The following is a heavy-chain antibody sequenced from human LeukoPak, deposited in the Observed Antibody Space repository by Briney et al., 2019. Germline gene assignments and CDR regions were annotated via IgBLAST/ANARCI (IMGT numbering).Heavy chain of an antibody. D-gene: IGHD1-1*01. J-gene: IGHJ4*02. CDR1: GFTFDDYA. V-gene: IGHV3-9*01. Sequence: GGSLRLSCAVSGFTFDDYAMHWVRHVPGKGLEWVSGINWNSDSIGYADSVKGRFTISRDNAKNSLYLQMNSLRAEDTAVYYCAREVQLERLGFGNEGSAFDYWGQGTLVTVSS. CDR3: AREVQLERLGFGNEGSAFDY. CDR2: INWNSDSI.